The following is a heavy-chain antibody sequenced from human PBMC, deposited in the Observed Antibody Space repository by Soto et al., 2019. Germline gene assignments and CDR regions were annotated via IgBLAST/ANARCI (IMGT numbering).Heavy chain of an antibody. D-gene: IGHD3-10*01. CDR2: IFYSGST. J-gene: IGHJ6*02. CDR3: AREGYYSGSGTYSPPRYYGMDA. CDR1: GGSISNYY. V-gene: IGHV4-59*01. Sequence: SETLSLTCTVSGGSISNYYWSWIRQPPGRGLEWIGHIFYSGSTNYNPALKSRVTISVDTSKSQFSLKLSSVTAADTAVYYCAREGYYSGSGTYSPPRYYGMDAWGQGTTVTVSS.